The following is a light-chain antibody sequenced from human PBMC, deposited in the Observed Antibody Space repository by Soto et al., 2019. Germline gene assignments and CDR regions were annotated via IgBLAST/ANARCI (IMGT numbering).Light chain of an antibody. V-gene: IGLV1-40*01. Sequence: QSVLTQPPSVSGAPGQRVTISCTGSISNIGAGYDVHWYQQLPGTAPKLLIYGNNNRPSGVSDRFSGSKSGTSASLAITGLQPEDEADYYCQSYDSSLVVFGGGTKLTVL. J-gene: IGLJ2*01. CDR3: QSYDSSLVV. CDR2: GNN. CDR1: ISNIGAGYD.